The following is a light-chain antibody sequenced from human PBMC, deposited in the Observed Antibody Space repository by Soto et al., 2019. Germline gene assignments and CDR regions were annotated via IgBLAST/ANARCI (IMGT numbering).Light chain of an antibody. CDR3: QQYNNWTPGYT. CDR2: GAS. CDR1: QSVSSN. V-gene: IGKV3-15*01. Sequence: EIVMTQSPATLSVSPGERATLSCRASQSVSSNLAWYQQKPGQAPRLLIYGASTRATGIPARFSGSGSGTEFTLTISSLKSEDFAVYYCQQYNNWTPGYTFGQGTKLEIK. J-gene: IGKJ2*01.